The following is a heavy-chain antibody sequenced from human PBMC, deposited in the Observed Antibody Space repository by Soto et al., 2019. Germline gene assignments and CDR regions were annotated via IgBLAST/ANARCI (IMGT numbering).Heavy chain of an antibody. Sequence: GGSLRLSCTTSGFTFGDYALSWVRQAPGKGLEWVGFIRRNAYGGTTDYAASVKGRFTISRDDSKSIAYLQMNSLRFEDTAVYYCAKDDFTDRGDDYFDYWGPGTLVTVSS. CDR3: AKDDFTDRGDDYFDY. CDR1: GFTFGDYA. V-gene: IGHV3-49*04. J-gene: IGHJ4*02. D-gene: IGHD2-21*02. CDR2: IRRNAYGGTT.